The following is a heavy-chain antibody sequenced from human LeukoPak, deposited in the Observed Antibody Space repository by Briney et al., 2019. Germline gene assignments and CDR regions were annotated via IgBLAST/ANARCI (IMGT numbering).Heavy chain of an antibody. V-gene: IGHV3-23*01. CDR2: ISGSGGST. Sequence: GGSLRLSCAASGFTFSSYAMSWARHPPGKGLEWVSAISGSGGSTYYADSVKGRFTISRDNSKNTLYLQMNSLRAEDTAVYYCAKALPIYYFDYWGQGTLVTVSS. J-gene: IGHJ4*02. CDR3: AKALPIYYFDY. D-gene: IGHD2-15*01. CDR1: GFTFSSYA.